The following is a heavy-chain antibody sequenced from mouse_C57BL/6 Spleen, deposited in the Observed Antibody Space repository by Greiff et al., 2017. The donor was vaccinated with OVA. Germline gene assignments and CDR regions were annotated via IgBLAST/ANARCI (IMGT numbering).Heavy chain of an antibody. D-gene: IGHD2-5*01. V-gene: IGHV1-15*01. CDR3: TRSNLCAY. CDR2: IDPETGGT. Sequence: VKLMESGAELVRPGASVTLSCKASGYTFTDYEMHWVKQTPVHGLEWIGAIDPETGGTAYNQKFKGKAILTADKSSSTAYMELRSLTSEDSAVYYCTRSNLCAYWGQGTLVTVSA. CDR1: GYTFTDYE. J-gene: IGHJ3*01.